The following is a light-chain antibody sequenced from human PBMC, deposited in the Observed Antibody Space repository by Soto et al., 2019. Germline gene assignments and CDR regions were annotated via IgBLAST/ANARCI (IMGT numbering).Light chain of an antibody. CDR3: QTWGSGNVV. J-gene: IGLJ2*01. Sequence: QPVLTQSPSASASLGASVKFTCTLSSGHSSYAIAWHQQQPEKGPRYLMKLNSDGSHSKGDGIPDRFSGSSSAAERYLTISSLQSEDEADYFCQTWGSGNVVFGGGTKVTVL. CDR2: LNSDGSH. CDR1: SGHSSYA. V-gene: IGLV4-69*01.